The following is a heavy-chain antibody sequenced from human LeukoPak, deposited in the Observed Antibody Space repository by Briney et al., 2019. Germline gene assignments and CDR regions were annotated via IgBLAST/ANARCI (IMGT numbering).Heavy chain of an antibody. J-gene: IGHJ5*01. CDR2: MYSSGTT. CDR1: GGSISSYY. Sequence: KASETLSLTCTVSGGSISSYYWNWIRQPAGKGLEWIGRMYSSGTTSYNSSLKSRVTMSVDTSKNQFSLKLSSVTAADTAVYYCARDVGGYNYSYSLDSWGQGTLVSVSS. V-gene: IGHV4-4*07. D-gene: IGHD5-18*01. CDR3: ARDVGGYNYSYSLDS.